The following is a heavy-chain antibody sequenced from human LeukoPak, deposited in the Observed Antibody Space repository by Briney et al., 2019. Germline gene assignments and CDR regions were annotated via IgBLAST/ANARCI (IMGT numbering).Heavy chain of an antibody. CDR1: GFTFSSYA. J-gene: IGHJ6*02. D-gene: IGHD5-12*01. Sequence: GGSLRLSCAASGFTFSSYAMSWVRQAPGKGLEWVSAISGSGGSTYYADSVKGRFTISRDNSKNTLYLQMNSLRAEDTAVYYCANGGYEVCYGMDVWGQGTTVTVSS. CDR2: ISGSGGST. V-gene: IGHV3-23*01. CDR3: ANGGYEVCYGMDV.